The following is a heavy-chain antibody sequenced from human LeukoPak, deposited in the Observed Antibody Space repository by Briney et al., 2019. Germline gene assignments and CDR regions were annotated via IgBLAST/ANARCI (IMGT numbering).Heavy chain of an antibody. J-gene: IGHJ4*02. CDR1: GFTFTDYY. V-gene: IGHV3-11*01. Sequence: PGGSLRLSCAASGFTFTDYYLTWLRQAPGKGLEWVSYITNGDSPMYYADSVKGRFTISRDNAKNALYLQMNSLRAEDTAVYYCARPRVPRSGGRCYLYYLDYWGQGTLVTVSS. CDR2: ITNGDSPM. D-gene: IGHD2-15*01. CDR3: ARPRVPRSGGRCYLYYLDY.